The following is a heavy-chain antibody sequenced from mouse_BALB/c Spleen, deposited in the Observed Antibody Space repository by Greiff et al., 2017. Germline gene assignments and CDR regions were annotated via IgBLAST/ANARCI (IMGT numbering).Heavy chain of an antibody. V-gene: IGHV5-12-1*01. CDR3: ARQHYRYGYYAMDY. J-gene: IGHJ4*01. CDR2: ISSGGGST. D-gene: IGHD2-14*01. Sequence: EVMLVESGGGLVKPGGSLKLSCAASGFAFSSYDMSWVRQTPEKRLEWVAYISSGGGSTYYPDTVKGRFTISRDNAKNTLYLQMSSLKSEDTAMYYCARQHYRYGYYAMDYWGQGTSVTVSS. CDR1: GFAFSSYD.